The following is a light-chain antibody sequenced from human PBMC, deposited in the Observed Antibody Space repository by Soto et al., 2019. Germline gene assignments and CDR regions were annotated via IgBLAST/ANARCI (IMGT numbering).Light chain of an antibody. Sequence: EIVMTQSPATLSVSPGERVSLSCRASQNIHDKLAWYQQKPGQAPRLLMYGASSRATGIPDRLSGSGSGTDFTLTISRLEPEDFAVYYCQQYGSSPITFGQGTRLEIK. CDR1: QNIHDK. CDR2: GAS. V-gene: IGKV3-20*01. J-gene: IGKJ5*01. CDR3: QQYGSSPIT.